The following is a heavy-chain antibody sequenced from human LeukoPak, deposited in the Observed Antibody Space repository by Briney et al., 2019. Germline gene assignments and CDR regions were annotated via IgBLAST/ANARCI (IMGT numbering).Heavy chain of an antibody. D-gene: IGHD3-10*01. Sequence: SETLSLTCTVSGGSLSSSSYYWGWIRQPPGKGLEWIGSIYYSGSTYYNPSLKSRVTISVDTSKNQFSLKLSSVTAADTAVYYCARALLWFGELLDYWGQGTLVTVSS. CDR2: IYYSGST. V-gene: IGHV4-39*01. CDR3: ARALLWFGELLDY. J-gene: IGHJ4*02. CDR1: GGSLSSSSYY.